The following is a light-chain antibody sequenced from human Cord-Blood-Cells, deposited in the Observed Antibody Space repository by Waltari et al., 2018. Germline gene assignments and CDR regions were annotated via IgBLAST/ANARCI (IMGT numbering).Light chain of an antibody. CDR3: QNYNSAPWT. J-gene: IGKJ1*01. V-gene: IGKV1-27*01. CDR2: AAP. CDR1: QGISNE. Sequence: DIQWTKSPSSLYASVGDRVTITCGASQGISNEFAWYQQKPGKVPKLLIYAAPTLQSGVPSRFSGSGSGTAFPRTISSLQPEDVATYYCQNYNSAPWTFGQGSKVEIK.